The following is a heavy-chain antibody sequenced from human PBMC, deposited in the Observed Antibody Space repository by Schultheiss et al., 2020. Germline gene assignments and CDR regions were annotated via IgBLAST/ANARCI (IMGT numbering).Heavy chain of an antibody. V-gene: IGHV3-11*01. Sequence: GGSLRLSCTVSGYSISSGYYWGWIRQPPGKGLEWVSYISSSGSTIYYADSVKGRFTISRDNAKNSLYLQMNSLRAEDTALYYCARGNYEGAFDIWGQGTMVTVSS. J-gene: IGHJ3*02. D-gene: IGHD3-3*01. CDR3: ARGNYEGAFDI. CDR2: ISSSGSTI. CDR1: GYSISSGYY.